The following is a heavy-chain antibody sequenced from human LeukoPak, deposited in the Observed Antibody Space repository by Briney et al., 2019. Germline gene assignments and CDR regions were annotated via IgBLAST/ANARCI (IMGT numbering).Heavy chain of an antibody. CDR2: INPNSGGT. CDR1: GYTFTDNY. J-gene: IGHJ6*02. V-gene: IGHV1-2*02. Sequence: ASVKVSCKVSGYTFTDNYLHWVRQAPGQGLEWMGWINPNSGGTNYAQGFQGRVTVTGDTSISTAYIELSRLTSDDTAVYYCARVRSYYYGMDVWGQGTTVTVSS. CDR3: ARVRSYYYGMDV.